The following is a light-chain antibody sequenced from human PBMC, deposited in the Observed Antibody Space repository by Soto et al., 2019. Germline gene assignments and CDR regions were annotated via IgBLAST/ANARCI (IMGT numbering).Light chain of an antibody. Sequence: QSALTQPRSVSGSPGQSVTISCTGTSSDVGGYNYVSWYQQHPGKAPKLMIYDVSKRPSGVPDRFSGSKSGNTASLTISGLQAEDEADYYCCSYAGICWVFGGGTKLTV. J-gene: IGLJ3*02. CDR1: SSDVGGYNY. CDR2: DVS. CDR3: CSYAGICWV. V-gene: IGLV2-11*01.